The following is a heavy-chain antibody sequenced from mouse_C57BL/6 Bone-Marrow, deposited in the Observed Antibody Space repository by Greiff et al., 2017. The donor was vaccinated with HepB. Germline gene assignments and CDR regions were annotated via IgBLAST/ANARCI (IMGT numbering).Heavy chain of an antibody. CDR2: INPDSSTI. D-gene: IGHD4-1*01. V-gene: IGHV4-1*01. J-gene: IGHJ2*01. CDR3: ARRSNWAFDY. Sequence: EVKLLESGGGLVQPGGSLKLSCAASGIDFSRYWMSWVRRAPGKGLEWIGEINPDSSTINYEPSLKDQFIIARDNAKNTLYLQMSKVISEDTALYYCARRSNWAFDYWGQGTTLTVSS. CDR1: GIDFSRYW.